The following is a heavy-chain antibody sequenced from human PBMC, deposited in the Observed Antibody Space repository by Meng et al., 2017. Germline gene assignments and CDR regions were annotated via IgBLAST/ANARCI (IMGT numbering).Heavy chain of an antibody. V-gene: IGHV3-21*01. J-gene: IGHJ3*02. CDR3: ARAREVTTVTTPEAFDI. CDR2: ISSSSSYI. CDR1: GFTFSSYS. Sequence: GESLKISCAASGFTFSSYSMNWVRQAPGKGLEWVSSISSSSSYIYYADSVKRRFTISRDNAKNSLYLQMNSLRAEDTDVYYCARAREVTTVTTPEAFDIWGQGTRVT. D-gene: IGHD4-17*01.